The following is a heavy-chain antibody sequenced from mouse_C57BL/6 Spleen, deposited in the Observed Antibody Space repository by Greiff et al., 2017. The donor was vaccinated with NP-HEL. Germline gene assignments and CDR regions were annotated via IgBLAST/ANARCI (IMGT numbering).Heavy chain of an antibody. CDR1: GYSFTSYY. D-gene: IGHD2-4*01. CDR3: ARSYDYADGDWYFDV. J-gene: IGHJ1*03. Sequence: QVQLQQSGPELVKPGASVKISCKASGYSFTSYYIHWVKQRPGQGLEWIGWIYPGSGNTKYNEKFKGKATLTADTSSSTAYMQLSSLTSEDSAVYYCARSYDYADGDWYFDVWGTGTTVTVSS. CDR2: IYPGSGNT. V-gene: IGHV1-66*01.